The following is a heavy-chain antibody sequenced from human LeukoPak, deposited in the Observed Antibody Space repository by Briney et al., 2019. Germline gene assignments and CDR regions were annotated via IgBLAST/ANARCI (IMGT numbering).Heavy chain of an antibody. CDR3: ARAQDYKPVYRFDY. CDR2: IIPIFGTA. J-gene: IGHJ4*02. V-gene: IGHV1-69*05. Sequence: GASVRVSRKACGGTFSSYAISWGRQAPGQGLEWMGGIIPIFGTANYAQKFQGRVTITTDESTSTAYMELSSLSSEDTAVSYCARAQDYKPVYRFDYWGQGTLVTVSS. CDR1: GGTFSSYA. D-gene: IGHD4-11*01.